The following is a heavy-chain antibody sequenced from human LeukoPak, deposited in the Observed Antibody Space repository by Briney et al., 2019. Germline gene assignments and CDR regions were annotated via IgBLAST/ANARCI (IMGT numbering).Heavy chain of an antibody. Sequence: PGGSLRLSCAASGFTFSSYSMNWVRQAPGKGLEWVSGISWNSGSIGYADSVKGRFTISRDNAKNSLYLQMNSLRPEDTALYYCVKELIRGVDAFDIWGQGTMVTVSS. CDR1: GFTFSSYS. D-gene: IGHD2-8*01. V-gene: IGHV3-9*01. J-gene: IGHJ3*02. CDR2: ISWNSGSI. CDR3: VKELIRGVDAFDI.